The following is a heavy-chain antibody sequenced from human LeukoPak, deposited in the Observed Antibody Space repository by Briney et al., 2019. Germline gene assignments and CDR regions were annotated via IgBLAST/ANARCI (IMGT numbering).Heavy chain of an antibody. V-gene: IGHV5-51*01. CDR3: ARGRYQTWFDP. CDR2: IYPGDSDT. CDR1: GYGFTNYW. D-gene: IGHD1-26*01. Sequence: GESPKISCKGSGYGFTNYWIGWVRQMPGKGLEWMGIIYPGDSDTRYSPSFQGQVTFSADKSISTAYLQWSSLKASDTAMYYCARGRYQTWFDPWGQGTLVTVSS. J-gene: IGHJ5*02.